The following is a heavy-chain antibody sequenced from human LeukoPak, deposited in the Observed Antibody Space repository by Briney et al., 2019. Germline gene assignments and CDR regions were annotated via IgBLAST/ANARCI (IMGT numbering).Heavy chain of an antibody. CDR2: INHSGST. J-gene: IGHJ4*02. V-gene: IGHV4-34*01. CDR1: GGSFSGYY. CDR3: ARALEYSSSSDYFDY. Sequence: SETLSLTCAVYGGSFSGYYWSWIRQPPGKGLEWIGEINHSGSTNYNPSLKSRVTISVDTSKNQFSLKLSSVTAADTAAYYCARALEYSSSSDYFDYWGQGTLVTVSS. D-gene: IGHD6-6*01.